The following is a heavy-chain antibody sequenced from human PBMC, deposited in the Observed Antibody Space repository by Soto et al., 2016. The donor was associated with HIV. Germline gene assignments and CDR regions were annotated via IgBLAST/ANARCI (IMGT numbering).Heavy chain of an antibody. J-gene: IGHJ6*02. CDR2: ISGSGGCT. Sequence: EVQLLESGGGLVQPGGSLRLSCAASGFTFSSYAMSWVRQAPGKGLEWVSAISGSGGCTYYADSVKGRFTISRDNSKNTLYLQMNSLRAEDTAVYYCATLGDYGDYTLAPYYYYYGMDVWGQGTTVTVSS. CDR1: GFTFSSYA. V-gene: IGHV3-23*01. D-gene: IGHD4-17*01. CDR3: ATLGDYGDYTLAPYYYYYGMDV.